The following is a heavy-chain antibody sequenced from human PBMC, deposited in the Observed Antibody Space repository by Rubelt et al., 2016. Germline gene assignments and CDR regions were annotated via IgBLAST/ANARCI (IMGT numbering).Heavy chain of an antibody. J-gene: IGHJ4*02. CDR3: ATDISSGWYYFDY. CDR1: GYTLTELS. V-gene: IGHV1-24*01. CDR2: FDPEDGET. Sequence: QVQLVQSGAEVKKPGASVKVSCKVSGYTLTELSMHWVRQAPGKGLEWLGGFDPEDGETIYAQKFQGRVTIDDDTSTDTAYMELSSLRSEDTAVYYCATDISSGWYYFDYWGQGTLVTVSS. D-gene: IGHD6-19*01.